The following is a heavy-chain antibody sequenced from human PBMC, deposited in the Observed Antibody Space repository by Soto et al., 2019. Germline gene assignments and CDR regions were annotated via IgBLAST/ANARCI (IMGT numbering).Heavy chain of an antibody. D-gene: IGHD2-21*01. CDR2: IYYSGGT. CDR1: GGSVSSSSYF. J-gene: IGHJ4*02. CDR3: ARAPYSYEGEIPY. Sequence: PSETLSLTCTVSGGSVSSSSYFWGWIRQPPGKGLEWIASIYYSGGTNYNPSLKSRVTISIDTSKNHFSLKLSSVTAADTAVYYCARAPYSYEGEIPYWGQGTLVTVSS. V-gene: IGHV4-39*07.